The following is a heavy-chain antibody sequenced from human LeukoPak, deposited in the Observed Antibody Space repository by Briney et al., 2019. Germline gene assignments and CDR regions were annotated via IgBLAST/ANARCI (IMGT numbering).Heavy chain of an antibody. V-gene: IGHV4-4*07. Sequence: SETLSLTCTVSGGSISSYYWSWIRQPAGKGLEWIGRIYTSGSTNYNPSLKSRVTMSVDTSKNQFSLKLSSVTAADTAVYYCARQADCSSTSCYIFDYWGQGTLVTVSS. CDR2: IYTSGST. D-gene: IGHD2-2*02. CDR1: GGSISSYY. CDR3: ARQADCSSTSCYIFDY. J-gene: IGHJ4*02.